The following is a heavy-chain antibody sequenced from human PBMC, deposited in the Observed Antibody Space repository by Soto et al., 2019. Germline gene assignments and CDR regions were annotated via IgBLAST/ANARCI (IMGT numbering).Heavy chain of an antibody. CDR3: ARDRIAGATTYYYGVDV. CDR1: GGTFSSYA. V-gene: IGHV1-69*06. D-gene: IGHD1-26*01. CDR2: IIPIFGTA. Sequence: SVKVSCKASGGTFSSYAISWVRQAPGQGLEWMGGIIPIFGTANYAQKFQGRVTITADKSTSTAYMELSSLRSEDTAVYYCARDRIAGATTYYYGVDVWGQGTTVTVSS. J-gene: IGHJ6*02.